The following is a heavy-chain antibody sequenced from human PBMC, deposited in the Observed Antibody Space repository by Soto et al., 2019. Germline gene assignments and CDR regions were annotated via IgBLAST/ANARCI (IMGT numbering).Heavy chain of an antibody. CDR1: GGTFSSYT. Sequence: SVKVSCKASGGTFSSYTISWVRQAPGQGLEWMGGIIPMFGTTNYAQKFQGRVTITADESTSTAYMELSSLRSEDTAVYYCARDLDPWCGGNSLSLDYWGQGTLVTVSS. V-gene: IGHV1-69*13. J-gene: IGHJ4*02. CDR2: IIPMFGTT. CDR3: ARDLDPWCGGNSLSLDY. D-gene: IGHD2-21*02.